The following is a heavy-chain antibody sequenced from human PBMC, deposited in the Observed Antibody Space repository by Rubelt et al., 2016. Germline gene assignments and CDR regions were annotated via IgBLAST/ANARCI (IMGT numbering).Heavy chain of an antibody. D-gene: IGHD1-14*01. CDR2: LSGDGGRT. Sequence: CAASGFTFDDYAMHWVRQAPGKGLEWVSLLSGDGGRTYYADSVKGRFTISRENSKNSLYLQMNRRRTEDTALYYCAKDSRKHEYFQHWGQGALVTVSS. J-gene: IGHJ1*01. CDR1: GFTFDDYA. CDR3: AKDSRKHEYFQH. V-gene: IGHV3-43*02.